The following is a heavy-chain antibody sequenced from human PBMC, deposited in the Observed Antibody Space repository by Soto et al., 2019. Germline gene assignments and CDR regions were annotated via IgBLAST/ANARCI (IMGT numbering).Heavy chain of an antibody. J-gene: IGHJ5*02. CDR1: GFNFEDRA. CDR2: IYWNSNKI. D-gene: IGHD3-10*01. Sequence: GGSLRLSCVVSGFNFEDRAMHWVRQVPGKGLEWVSGIYWNSNKIDYAASVKGRFTISRENAKNSLYLQMNSLRVDDTAVYYCAKVGPYEAGSYMFRYDRLDPWGKGTQVTVAS. CDR3: AKVGPYEAGSYMFRYDRLDP. V-gene: IGHV3-9*01.